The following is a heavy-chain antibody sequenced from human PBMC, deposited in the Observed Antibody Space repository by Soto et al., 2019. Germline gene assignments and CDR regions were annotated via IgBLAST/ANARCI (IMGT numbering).Heavy chain of an antibody. D-gene: IGHD6-13*01. Sequence: QVQLQESGPGLVKPSQTLSLTCTVSGGSISSGGYYWSWIRQHPGKGLEWIGYIYYSGSTYYNPSLKSRVTIXXDXPXNQFPLKLSSVTAADTAVYYCARDSGIAAAGNWFDPWGQGTLVTVSS. CDR1: GGSISSGGYY. J-gene: IGHJ5*02. CDR2: IYYSGST. CDR3: ARDSGIAAAGNWFDP. V-gene: IGHV4-31*03.